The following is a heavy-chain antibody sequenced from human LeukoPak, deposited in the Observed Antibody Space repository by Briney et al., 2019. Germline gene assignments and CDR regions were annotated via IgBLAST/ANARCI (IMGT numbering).Heavy chain of an antibody. CDR2: IVGSGGST. V-gene: IGHV3-23*01. CDR1: GFTFNSYA. CDR3: AKTTIGYSSGRFPGWPVDY. J-gene: IGHJ4*02. D-gene: IGHD6-19*01. Sequence: PGGSLRLSCAASGFTFNSYAMYWVRQAPGKGLEWVSGIVGSGGSTHYAESVRGRFTISRDNSKNTVYMQMNSLRDEDTAVYYCAKTTIGYSSGRFPGWPVDYWGQGTLVTVSS.